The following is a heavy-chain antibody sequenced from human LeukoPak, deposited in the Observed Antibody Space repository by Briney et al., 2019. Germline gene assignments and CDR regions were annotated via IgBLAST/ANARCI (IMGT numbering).Heavy chain of an antibody. CDR3: ARGAPGIFGL. V-gene: IGHV3-53*01. J-gene: IGHJ4*02. CDR1: GFTVSVNY. CDR2: IYSGGNT. D-gene: IGHD3/OR15-3a*01. Sequence: GGSLRLSCAASGFTVSVNYMRWVRQAPGKGMEWVSVIYSGGNTYYADSVKGRFTISRDNSKNTLFLQMNSLRAEDTAVYYCARGAPGIFGLWGQGTLVTVSS.